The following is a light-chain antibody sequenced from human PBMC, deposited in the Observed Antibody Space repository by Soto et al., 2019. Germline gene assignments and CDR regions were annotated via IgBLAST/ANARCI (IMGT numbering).Light chain of an antibody. CDR2: AVS. J-gene: IGLJ1*01. Sequence: QSVLTQPASVSGSPGQSITISCSGTSSDIGSYNHVAWYQQFPGKSPKLMIYAVSDQPPGVSDRFSGSKSGITASLTISGLQTEDEADYYCISYTDRQSYLFGTGTKVTVL. CDR1: SSDIGSYNH. V-gene: IGLV2-14*03. CDR3: ISYTDRQSYL.